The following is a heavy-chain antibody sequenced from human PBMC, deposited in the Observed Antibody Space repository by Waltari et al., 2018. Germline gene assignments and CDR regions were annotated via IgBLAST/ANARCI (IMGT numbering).Heavy chain of an antibody. D-gene: IGHD2-15*01. J-gene: IGHJ2*01. CDR3: ARXRSXXGPXWYXXL. Sequence: QVXLXQSGAEVXXPGASVKXXCKASGXTFTSXXXNXVRQATGQGLEWMGXXNPNRGNTGYAQKFXGRVXXTXNXSISTAYMEXSXLRSEDXXXYYCARXRSXXGPXWYXXLWGRGTXXXXXS. V-gene: IGHV1-8*01. CDR2: XNPNRGNT. CDR1: GXTFTSXX.